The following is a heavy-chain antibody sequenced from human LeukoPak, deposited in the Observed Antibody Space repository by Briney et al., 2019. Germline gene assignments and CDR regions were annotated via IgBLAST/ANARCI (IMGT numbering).Heavy chain of an antibody. V-gene: IGHV3-7*01. CDR1: GFTFSSYW. D-gene: IGHD1-1*01. J-gene: IGHJ4*02. CDR3: ARDNEEDEVGCTDY. Sequence: PGGSLRLSCAASGFTFSSYWMIWVRQAPGKGLDWVANIKQDGSEKYYVDSVKGRFTISRDNAKNSLYLKMNSLRAEDTAVYYCARDNEEDEVGCTDYWGQGTLVTVSS. CDR2: IKQDGSEK.